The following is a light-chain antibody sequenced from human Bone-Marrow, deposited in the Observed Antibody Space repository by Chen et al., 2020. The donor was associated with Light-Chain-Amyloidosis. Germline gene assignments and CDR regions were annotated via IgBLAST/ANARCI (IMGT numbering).Light chain of an antibody. J-gene: IGLJ2*01. CDR3: QVWDATNNLVV. Sequence: SYVLTQPPSVSVAPRQTATMTCGGDNSGRKSVNWYQQKPGQAPALVVYADSARPSGIPERFSGSTPGTTAPLTVGRVEAGDEADYYCQVWDATNNLVVFGGGTKLTVL. CDR1: NSGRKS. CDR2: ADS. V-gene: IGLV3-21*02.